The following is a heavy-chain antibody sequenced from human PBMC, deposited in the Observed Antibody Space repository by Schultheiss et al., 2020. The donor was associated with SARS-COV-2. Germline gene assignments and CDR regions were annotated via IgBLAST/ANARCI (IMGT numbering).Heavy chain of an antibody. V-gene: IGHV4-39*01. Sequence: SETLSLTCTVSGGSISSGGYYWSWIRQPPGKGLEWIGSIYHSGSTYYNPSLKSRVTISVDTSKNQLSLKLSSVTAADTAVYYCARLPGGSYWHFDLWGRGTLVTVSS. CDR1: GGSISSGGYY. CDR2: IYHSGST. J-gene: IGHJ2*01. CDR3: ARLPGGSYWHFDL. D-gene: IGHD2-15*01.